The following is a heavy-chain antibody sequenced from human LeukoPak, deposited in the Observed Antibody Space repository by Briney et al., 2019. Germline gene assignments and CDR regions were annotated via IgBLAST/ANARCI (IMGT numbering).Heavy chain of an antibody. J-gene: IGHJ4*02. D-gene: IGHD3-10*01. CDR2: IWYDGSNK. V-gene: IGHV3-33*06. CDR3: AKDREVRGVIDY. Sequence: GGSLRLSCAASGFTFSSYGMHWVRQAPGKGLEWVAVIWYDGSNKYYADSVKGRFTISRDNSKNTLYLQMNSLRAEDTAVYYCAKDREVRGVIDYWGQGTLVTVSS. CDR1: GFTFSSYG.